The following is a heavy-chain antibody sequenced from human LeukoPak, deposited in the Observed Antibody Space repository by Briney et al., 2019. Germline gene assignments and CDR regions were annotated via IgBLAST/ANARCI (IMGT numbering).Heavy chain of an antibody. D-gene: IGHD5-12*01. CDR1: GFTFSSYW. J-gene: IGHJ6*03. CDR2: VNSDGTGT. V-gene: IGHV3-74*01. Sequence: SGGSLRLSCAASGFTFSSYWMHWVRPAPGKGLVWVSRVNSDGTGTTYADSVEGRFTISRDNAKNTLVLQMNSLRAEDTAIYYCIRTLIVATSPYMDVWGKGTTVTVSS. CDR3: IRTLIVATSPYMDV.